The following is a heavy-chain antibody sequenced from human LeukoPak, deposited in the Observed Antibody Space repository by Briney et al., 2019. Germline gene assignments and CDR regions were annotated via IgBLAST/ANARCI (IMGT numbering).Heavy chain of an antibody. J-gene: IGHJ4*02. Sequence: SETLSLTCTVSGGSISSYYGSWLRQPPGKGLDWIGYIYYSGSTNYNPSLKSRVTISVDTSKNQFSLKLSSVTAADTALYYCARYYYDSSGYFTSYFDYWGQGTLVTVSS. V-gene: IGHV4-59*01. CDR1: GGSISSYY. CDR3: ARYYYDSSGYFTSYFDY. D-gene: IGHD3-22*01. CDR2: IYYSGST.